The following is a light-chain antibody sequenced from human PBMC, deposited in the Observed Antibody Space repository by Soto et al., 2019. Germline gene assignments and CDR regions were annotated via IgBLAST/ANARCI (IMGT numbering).Light chain of an antibody. CDR2: DAS. CDR3: LQHGSYPRT. CDR1: QDVSKY. J-gene: IGKJ1*01. V-gene: IGKV1-33*01. Sequence: DIQMTQSPSSLSASIGDRVTITCQASQDVSKYLNWYQQKPGKAPKLLIYDASILETGVPSRFSGSGSGTDFTFTISSLQPEDIATYYCLQHGSYPRTFGQGTKVEIK.